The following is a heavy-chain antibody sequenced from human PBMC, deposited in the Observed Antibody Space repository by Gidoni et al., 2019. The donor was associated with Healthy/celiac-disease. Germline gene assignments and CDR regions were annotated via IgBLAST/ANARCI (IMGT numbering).Heavy chain of an antibody. CDR3: TTVGCSGGSCLFDY. V-gene: IGHV3-15*01. CDR2: IKSKTDGGTT. Sequence: EVQLVASGGGFVKPGGSLSLSCAASGFTLSHAWMSWVRQAPGKGLEWVGRIKSKTDGGTTDYAAPVKGRFTISRDDSKNTLYLQMNSLKTEDTAVYYCTTVGCSGGSCLFDYWGQGTLVTVSS. CDR1: GFTLSHAW. D-gene: IGHD2-15*01. J-gene: IGHJ4*02.